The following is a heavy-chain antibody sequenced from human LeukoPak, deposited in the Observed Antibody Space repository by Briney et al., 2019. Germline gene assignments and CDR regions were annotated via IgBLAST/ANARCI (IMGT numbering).Heavy chain of an antibody. V-gene: IGHV4-61*02. D-gene: IGHD3-10*01. CDR2: VYTSGST. CDR1: GGSISSGSYY. CDR3: ATSYYGSGSFSADY. J-gene: IGHJ4*02. Sequence: PSQTLSLTCTVSGGSISSGSYYWSWIRQPAGKGLEWIGRVYTSGSTNYNPSLKSRVTISKDMSKNQFSLKLSPVTAADTAVYYCATSYYGSGSFSADYWGQGTLVTVSS.